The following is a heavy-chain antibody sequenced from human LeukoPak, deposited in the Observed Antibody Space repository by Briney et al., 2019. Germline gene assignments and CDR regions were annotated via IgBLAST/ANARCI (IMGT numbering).Heavy chain of an antibody. D-gene: IGHD2-2*01. V-gene: IGHV3-30*18. CDR1: GFTFSSYG. J-gene: IGHJ4*02. CDR2: ISYDGSNK. CDR3: AKDGYRYCSSTSCFYFDY. Sequence: GGALRLSCAASGFTFSSYGMHWVRQAPGKGLEWVAVISYDGSNKYYADSVKGRFTISRDNSKNTLYLQMNRLRAEDTAVYYCAKDGYRYCSSTSCFYFDYWGQGTLVTVSS.